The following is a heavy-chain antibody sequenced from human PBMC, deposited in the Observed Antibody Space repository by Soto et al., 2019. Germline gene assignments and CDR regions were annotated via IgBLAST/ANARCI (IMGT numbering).Heavy chain of an antibody. CDR1: GYTFTSYG. Sequence: GASVKVSCKASGYTFTSYGISWVRQAPGQGLEWMGWISAYNGSTNYAQKLQGRVTMTTDTSTSTAYMELRSLRSDDTAVYYCARDGRVGCSSTSCWENYGMDVWGQGTTVTVSS. J-gene: IGHJ6*02. CDR2: ISAYNGST. V-gene: IGHV1-18*04. D-gene: IGHD2-2*01. CDR3: ARDGRVGCSSTSCWENYGMDV.